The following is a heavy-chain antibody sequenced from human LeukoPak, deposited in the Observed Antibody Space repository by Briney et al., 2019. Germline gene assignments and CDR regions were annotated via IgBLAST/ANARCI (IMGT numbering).Heavy chain of an antibody. CDR2: MHPSGST. Sequence: QPSETLSLTCAVYGGSFSGYYWSWIRQPPGKGLEWIGEMHPSGSTNYNPSLKNRVTISLDTSKNQFSLNLSSVTAADTAVCYCARGADRAKIAYWGQGTLVLVSS. V-gene: IGHV4-34*01. CDR3: ARGADRAKIAY. CDR1: GGSFSGYY. J-gene: IGHJ4*02.